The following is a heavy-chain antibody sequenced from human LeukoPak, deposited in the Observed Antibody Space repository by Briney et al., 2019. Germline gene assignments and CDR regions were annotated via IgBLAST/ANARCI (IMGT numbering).Heavy chain of an antibody. CDR1: GFIFSTYG. V-gene: IGHV3-33*01. CDR2: IFSDGYTK. D-gene: IGHD3-10*01. Sequence: GGSLRLSCAASGFIFSTYGLHWVRQAPGKGLEWVAVIFSDGYTKYYAASVKDRFTISRDNSKNTLYLHMNSLISGDTGVYYCARASGPFDFWGQGTLLTVSS. J-gene: IGHJ4*02. CDR3: ARASGPFDF.